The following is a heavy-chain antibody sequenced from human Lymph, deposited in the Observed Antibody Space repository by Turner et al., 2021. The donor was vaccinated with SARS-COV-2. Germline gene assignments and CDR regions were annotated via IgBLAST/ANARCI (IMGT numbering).Heavy chain of an antibody. CDR2: IHHSGNT. CDR1: GGSISSSNW. D-gene: IGHD2-15*01. J-gene: IGHJ4*02. Sequence: QVQLQESGPGLVKPSGALALTFAVSGGSISSSNWWSWVRQPPGKGLEWIGEIHHSGNTNYNPSLKSRVTISVDKSKNQFSLKLSSVTAADTALSYCATKYCSGGSCSYFDYWGQGTLVTVSS. V-gene: IGHV4-4*02. CDR3: ATKYCSGGSCSYFDY.